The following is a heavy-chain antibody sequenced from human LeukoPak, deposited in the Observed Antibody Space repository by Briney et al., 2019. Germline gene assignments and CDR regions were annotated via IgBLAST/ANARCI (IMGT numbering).Heavy chain of an antibody. CDR2: INNVASHI. CDR1: GFTVSSNY. J-gene: IGHJ4*02. CDR3: ARDATQYLRYGYFDS. D-gene: IGHD3-9*01. V-gene: IGHV3-21*01. Sequence: PGGSLRLSCAASGFTVSSNYMSWVRQAPGKGLEWVSSINNVASHIYYADSVRGRFTISRDNAKNSVSLQMNNLRAEDTAVYYCARDATQYLRYGYFDSWGQGILVTVSS.